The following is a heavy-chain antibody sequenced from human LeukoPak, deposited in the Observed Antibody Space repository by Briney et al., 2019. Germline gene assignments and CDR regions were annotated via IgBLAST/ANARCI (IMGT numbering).Heavy chain of an antibody. CDR3: ARFPIYGDSHFDY. CDR1: GGSINSYY. J-gene: IGHJ4*02. V-gene: IGHV4-59*01. D-gene: IGHD4-17*01. Sequence: SETLSLTCTVSGGSINSYYWSWIRQPPGKGLEWIGYIYYSGSTNYNPSLKSRVTISVDTSKNQFSLNLSSVTAADTAVYYCARFPIYGDSHFDYWGQGTLVTVSS. CDR2: IYYSGST.